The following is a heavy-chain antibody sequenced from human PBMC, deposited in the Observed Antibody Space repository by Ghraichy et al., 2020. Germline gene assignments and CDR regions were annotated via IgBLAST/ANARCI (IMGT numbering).Heavy chain of an antibody. CDR3: ARGRSDWFRPVYYYYGMDV. D-gene: IGHD3-10*01. V-gene: IGHV4-34*01. CDR1: GGSFSGYY. J-gene: IGHJ6*02. CDR2: INHSGST. Sequence: SQTLSLTCAVYGGSFSGYYWSWIRQPPGKGLEWIGEINHSGSTNYNPSLKSRVTISVDTSKNQFSLKLSSVTAADTAVYYCARGRSDWFRPVYYYYGMDVWGQGTTVTVSS.